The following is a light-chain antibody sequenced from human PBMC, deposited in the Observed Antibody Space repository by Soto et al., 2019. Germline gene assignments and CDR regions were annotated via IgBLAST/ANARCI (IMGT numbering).Light chain of an antibody. CDR2: EVR. V-gene: IGLV2-14*01. Sequence: QSALTQPPSVSGSPDQSITIPCTGTTSDVGGYNYVSWYQQPPGKAPKLMIYEVRNRPSGASTRFSGSKSGDTASLTISGLQAEDEADYYCSSYTSSSFPYVFGSGTKVTVL. CDR1: TSDVGGYNY. J-gene: IGLJ1*01. CDR3: SSYTSSSFPYV.